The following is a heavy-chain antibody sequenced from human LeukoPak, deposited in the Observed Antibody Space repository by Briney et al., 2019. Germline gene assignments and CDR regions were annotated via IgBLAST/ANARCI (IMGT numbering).Heavy chain of an antibody. CDR2: ISPSSSYT. V-gene: IGHV3-11*05. CDR1: GFTFSSYA. CDR3: ARGHYGMDV. Sequence: GGSLRLSCAASGFTFSSYAMSWVRQAPGKGLEWVSYISPSSSYTNYADSVKGRFTISRDNAKNSLYLQMNSLRVEDTAVYYCARGHYGMDVWGQGTTVTVSS. J-gene: IGHJ6*02.